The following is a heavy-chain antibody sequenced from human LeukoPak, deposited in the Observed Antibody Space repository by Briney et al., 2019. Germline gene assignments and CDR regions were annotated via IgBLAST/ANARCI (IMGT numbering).Heavy chain of an antibody. CDR2: ISHDGSNK. CDR3: ARDYDYGDYPGY. D-gene: IGHD4-17*01. J-gene: IGHJ4*02. CDR1: GFTFSSYG. V-gene: IGHV3-30*03. Sequence: GGSLRLSCEASGFTFSSYGMHWVRQAPGKGLEWVAVISHDGSNKYHVDSVKGRFTISRDNSKNTLYLQMNSLRAEDTALYYCARDYDYGDYPGYWGQGTLVTVSS.